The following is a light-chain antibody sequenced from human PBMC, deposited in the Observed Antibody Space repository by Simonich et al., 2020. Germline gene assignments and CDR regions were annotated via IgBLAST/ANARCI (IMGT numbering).Light chain of an antibody. V-gene: IGKV3D-20*01. J-gene: IGKJ4*01. CDR1: QRVSSIV. CDR3: QQYGSSPPLT. CDR2: DAS. Sequence: EIVLSQSPGTLSLSPGDRPTLSCRASQRVSSIVLAWYQQKPGLAPRLLIYDASSRATGIPDRFSGSGAGTDFTLTISRLEPEDFAVYYCQQYGSSPPLTFGGGTKVEIK.